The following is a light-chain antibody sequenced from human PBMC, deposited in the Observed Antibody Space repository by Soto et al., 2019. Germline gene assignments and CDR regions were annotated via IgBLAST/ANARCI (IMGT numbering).Light chain of an antibody. CDR3: SSFTSSTTYV. V-gene: IGLV2-14*02. Sequence: QSALTQPASVSGSPGQSIAISCTGTSSDVGSHDLVSWSQQHPGKVPKLIIYDVSSRPSGVSNRFSGSKSCNTASLTISGIQAEDEADYYCSSFTSSTTYVFGTGTKLTVL. CDR1: SSDVGSHDL. J-gene: IGLJ1*01. CDR2: DVS.